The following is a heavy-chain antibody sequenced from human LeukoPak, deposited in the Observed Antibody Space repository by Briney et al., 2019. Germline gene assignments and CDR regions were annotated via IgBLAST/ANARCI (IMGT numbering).Heavy chain of an antibody. CDR3: AAGPQDYFGD. CDR1: GGSTRSSAYY. CDR2: LYYSGTT. J-gene: IGHJ4*02. V-gene: IGHV4-39*01. Sequence: SVTLSLTCTVSGGSTRSSAYYWYWIRQPPGKGLEWIGSLYYSGTTYYNTSLKSRVTISVDTSTNQFSLKVSSVTAADTAVYYCAAGPQDYFGDCSQGTLVTVFS.